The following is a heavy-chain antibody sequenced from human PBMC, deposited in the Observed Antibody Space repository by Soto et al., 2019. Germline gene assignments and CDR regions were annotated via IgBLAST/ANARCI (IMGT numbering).Heavy chain of an antibody. Sequence: QVQLVESGGGVVPPGRSLRLSCAASGFTFSSYGMHWVRQAPGKGLEWVAVIWYDGSNKYYADSVKGRFTISRDNSKNTLYLQMNSLRAEDTAVYYCARANTYGDYYYGMDVWGQGTTVTVSS. D-gene: IGHD4-17*01. J-gene: IGHJ6*02. CDR2: IWYDGSNK. CDR3: ARANTYGDYYYGMDV. V-gene: IGHV3-33*01. CDR1: GFTFSSYG.